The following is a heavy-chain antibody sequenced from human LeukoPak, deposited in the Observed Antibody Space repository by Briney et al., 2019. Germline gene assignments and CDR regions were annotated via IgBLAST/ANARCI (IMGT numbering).Heavy chain of an antibody. CDR3: ARWLELMRNFDW. V-gene: IGHV3-7*01. CDR2: IKQDGSEK. CDR1: GFTFSDYW. J-gene: IGHJ4*02. Sequence: PGGSLRLSCVDSGFTFSDYWMSWVRQTPGKGLEWVANIKQDGSEKDYVDALKGRSTISRDNAKNSLYLQMNSLRAEDTAVYYCARWLELMRNFDWWGQGTLVTVSS. D-gene: IGHD5-24*01.